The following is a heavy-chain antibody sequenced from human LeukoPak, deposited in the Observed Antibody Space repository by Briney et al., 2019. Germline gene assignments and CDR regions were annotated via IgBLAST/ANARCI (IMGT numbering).Heavy chain of an antibody. J-gene: IGHJ4*02. Sequence: MASETLSLTCAVYGGSFSGYYWSWIRQPPGKGLEWIGEINHSGSTNYNPSLKSRVTISVDTSKNQFSLKLSSVTAADTAVYYCARRWGYDYVWGSYRYPHFDYWGQGTLVTVSS. V-gene: IGHV4-34*01. D-gene: IGHD3-16*02. CDR1: GGSFSGYY. CDR2: INHSGST. CDR3: ARRWGYDYVWGSYRYPHFDY.